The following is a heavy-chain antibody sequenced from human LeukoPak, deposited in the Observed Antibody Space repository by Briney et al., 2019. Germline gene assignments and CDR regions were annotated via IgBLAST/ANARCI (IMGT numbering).Heavy chain of an antibody. CDR2: IIPLFGTA. J-gene: IGHJ6*03. Sequence: SVKVSCKASGGTFSSYAITWVRQAPGQGLEWMGGIIPLFGTANYAQKFQGRVTITTDESTSTAYMELSSLRSEDTAVYYCARFTVTTGGYYDYYTDVWGKGTTVTASS. CDR3: ARFTVTTGGYYDYYTDV. D-gene: IGHD4-11*01. CDR1: GGTFSSYA. V-gene: IGHV1-69*05.